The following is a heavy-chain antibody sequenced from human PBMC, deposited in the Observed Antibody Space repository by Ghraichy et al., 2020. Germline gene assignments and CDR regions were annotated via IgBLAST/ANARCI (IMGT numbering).Heavy chain of an antibody. CDR3: AKSWSSTVTTSYFDL. Sequence: SCAASGFTFSSYTMTWVRQAPGKGLEWVSGISGGGGSTYYADSVKGRFTISRDNSKNTLYLQMNSLRAEDTALYYCAKSWSSTVTTSYFDLWGRGTLVTVSS. CDR1: GFTFSSYT. CDR2: ISGGGGST. D-gene: IGHD4-17*01. J-gene: IGHJ2*01. V-gene: IGHV3-23*01.